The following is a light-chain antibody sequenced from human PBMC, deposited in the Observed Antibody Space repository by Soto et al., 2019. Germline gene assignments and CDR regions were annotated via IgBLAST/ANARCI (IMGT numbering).Light chain of an antibody. J-gene: IGKJ5*01. V-gene: IGKV3-11*01. CDR3: QRRSNWPPSIT. CDR1: QSVTTF. Sequence: EIVLTQSPATLSLSPGDRATLSCRASQSVTTFLAWYQQKPGQAPRLLIYDESDRAPGIPARFSGSGSATDFTLTINNLEHEDFAVYYCQRRSNWPPSITFGQGTRLEIK. CDR2: DES.